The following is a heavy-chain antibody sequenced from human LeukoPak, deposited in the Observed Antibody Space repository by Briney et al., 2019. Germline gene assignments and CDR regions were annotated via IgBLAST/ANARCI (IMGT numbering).Heavy chain of an antibody. CDR2: IYYTGTT. CDR1: AASIGSSSYC. CDR3: ARAYSCLSGFDY. V-gene: IGHV4-39*01. Sequence: SECLSPACSLSAASIGSSSYCCGWLREPPGKGLDWIGSIYYTGTTYYSPSLKSRVTISIDTSKNQFSLKLTSVTAADTAVYYCARAYSCLSGFDYWGQGTLVTVSS. D-gene: IGHD2-15*01. J-gene: IGHJ4*02.